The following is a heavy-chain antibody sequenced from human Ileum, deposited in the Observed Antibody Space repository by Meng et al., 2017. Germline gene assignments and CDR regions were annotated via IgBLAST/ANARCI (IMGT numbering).Heavy chain of an antibody. Sequence: QGPLQLWGPALSKPSETLSRTCAVDGGSASGDYWGWLRQTPGKGLEWIGEINRGGATNYSPSLRSRATISIDTSKNQFSLNLTSVTAADTAVYYCAVGPASEWFFDSWGQGSLVTVSS. J-gene: IGHJ4*02. CDR2: INRGGAT. V-gene: IGHV4-34*01. D-gene: IGHD3-3*01. CDR1: GGSASGDY. CDR3: AVGPASEWFFDS.